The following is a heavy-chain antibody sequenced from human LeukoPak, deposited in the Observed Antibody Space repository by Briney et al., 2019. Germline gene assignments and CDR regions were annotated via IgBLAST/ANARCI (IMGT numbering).Heavy chain of an antibody. CDR1: GGTFTSYT. V-gene: IGHV1-69*04. CDR2: IIPILGIA. J-gene: IGHJ3*02. D-gene: IGHD2-2*01. CDR3: ARDRYGVAAAMAAGAFVI. Sequence: ASVKVSCKASGGTFTSYTISWVRQAPGQGLEWMGRIIPILGIANYAQKFQGRVTITVNKSMSTAYMDLSSLRSEDTAVYYWARDRYGVAAAMAAGAFVIWGQGTM.